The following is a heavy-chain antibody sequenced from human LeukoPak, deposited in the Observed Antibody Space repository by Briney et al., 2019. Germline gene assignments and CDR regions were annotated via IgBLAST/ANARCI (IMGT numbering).Heavy chain of an antibody. CDR3: ARVSSSSGYYRLYYGMDV. J-gene: IGHJ6*02. CDR1: GGSISSSNW. D-gene: IGHD3-22*01. Sequence: SETLSLTCAVSGGSISSSNWWSWVRQPPGKGLEWIGEIYHSGSTNYNPSLKSRVTISVDKSKNQFSLKLSSVTAADTAVYYCARVSSSSGYYRLYYGMDVWGQGTTVTVSS. CDR2: IYHSGST. V-gene: IGHV4-4*02.